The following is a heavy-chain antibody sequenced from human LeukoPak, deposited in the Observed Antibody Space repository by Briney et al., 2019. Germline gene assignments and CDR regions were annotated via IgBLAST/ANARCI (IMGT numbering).Heavy chain of an antibody. CDR2: IIPIFGTA. V-gene: IGHV1-69*05. J-gene: IGHJ4*02. CDR3: ARDLSVEMATESY. Sequence: SVKVSCKASGGTFSSYTISWVRQAPGQGLEWMGGIIPIFGTANYAQKFQGRVTITTDESTSTAYMELSSLRSEDTAVYYCARDLSVEMATESYWGQGTLVTVSS. CDR1: GGTFSSYT. D-gene: IGHD5-24*01.